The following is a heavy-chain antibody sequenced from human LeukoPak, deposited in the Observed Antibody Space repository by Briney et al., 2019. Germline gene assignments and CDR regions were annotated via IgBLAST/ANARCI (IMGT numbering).Heavy chain of an antibody. CDR1: GGSISSNNYY. V-gene: IGHV4-39*01. Sequence: PSETLSLTRTVSGGSISSNNYYWGWIRQPPGKGLEWIGSLYHTGSAYYNPSLKSRVTISMDVSKNHFSLKLSSVTAADTAVYYCARHKDYYYSYMDVWGKGTTVTISS. CDR3: ARHKDYYYSYMDV. CDR2: LYHTGSA. J-gene: IGHJ6*03.